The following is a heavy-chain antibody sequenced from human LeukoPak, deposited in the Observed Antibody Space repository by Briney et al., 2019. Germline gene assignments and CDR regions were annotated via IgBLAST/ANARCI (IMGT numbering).Heavy chain of an antibody. V-gene: IGHV5-51*01. CDR1: GYSFTSYW. Sequence: GESLKISCKASGYSFTSYWIGWVRPMPGKGLEWMGIIYPGDSNTRYSPSFQGQGTISADKSITTAYLQWSSLKASDTAMYYCARHRGYGSGSYYGPFDYWGQGTLVTVSS. J-gene: IGHJ4*02. D-gene: IGHD3-10*01. CDR2: IYPGDSNT. CDR3: ARHRGYGSGSYYGPFDY.